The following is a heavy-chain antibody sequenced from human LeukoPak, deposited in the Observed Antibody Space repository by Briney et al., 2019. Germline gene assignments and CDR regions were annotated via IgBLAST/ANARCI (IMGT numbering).Heavy chain of an antibody. CDR3: AAATRSFLPDYC. D-gene: IGHD5-12*01. V-gene: IGHV3-21*01. J-gene: IGHJ4*02. CDR1: GITFRNYA. Sequence: PGGSLRLSCATSGITFRNYALHWVRQAPGKGLEWVSTITDGGNYIVYTDSVKGRFTISRDNAKDSLYLQMNSLRAEDTALYYCAAATRSFLPDYCWGQGTLVTVSS. CDR2: ITDGGNYI.